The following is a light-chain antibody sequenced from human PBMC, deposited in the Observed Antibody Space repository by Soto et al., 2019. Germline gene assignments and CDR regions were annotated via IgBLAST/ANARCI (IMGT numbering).Light chain of an antibody. CDR2: GAS. CDR3: QQYAGSPYT. V-gene: IGKV3-20*01. Sequence: ENVLTQSPGTLSLSPGERATLSCRAGQSVSSSYLAWYQQKPGQATRLLIYGASNRATGIPDRFSCSGSGTDFTLTISRLEPEYFAVYYCQQYAGSPYTFGQGTKLEIK. J-gene: IGKJ2*01. CDR1: QSVSSSY.